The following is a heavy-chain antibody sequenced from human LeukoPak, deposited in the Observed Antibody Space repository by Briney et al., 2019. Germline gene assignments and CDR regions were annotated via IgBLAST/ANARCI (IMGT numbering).Heavy chain of an antibody. CDR1: GFTFSSFG. J-gene: IGHJ4*02. D-gene: IGHD1-26*01. CDR3: ANGGSYSESDFFDY. V-gene: IGHV3-30*18. CDR2: ISYDGRNK. Sequence: RTGGSLRLSCTASGFTFSSFGMHWVRQAPGKGLEWVAAISYDGRNKYYADAVKGRFTISRDNSKNTLYLQMNSLRTEDTAVYYCANGGSYSESDFFDYWGQGTLVTVSS.